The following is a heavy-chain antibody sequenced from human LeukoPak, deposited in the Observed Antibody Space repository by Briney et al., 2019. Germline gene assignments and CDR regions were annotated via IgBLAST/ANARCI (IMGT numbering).Heavy chain of an antibody. Sequence: RASVKVSCKASGYTFTGYYMHWVRQAPGQGLEWMGWINPNSGGTNYAQKFQGRVTMTRDTSISTAYMELSSLRSEDTAVYYCARGRVTIFGVVITGRYYYMDVWGKGTTVTVSS. CDR1: GYTFTGYY. V-gene: IGHV1-2*02. CDR3: ARGRVTIFGVVITGRYYYMDV. CDR2: INPNSGGT. J-gene: IGHJ6*03. D-gene: IGHD3-3*01.